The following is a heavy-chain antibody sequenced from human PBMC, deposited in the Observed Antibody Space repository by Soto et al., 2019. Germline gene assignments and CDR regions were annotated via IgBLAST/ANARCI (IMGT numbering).Heavy chain of an antibody. CDR2: ISAYTDKT. J-gene: IGHJ4*02. V-gene: IGHV1-18*01. CDR1: GYTFTSYG. Sequence: QVQLVQSGAEVKKPGASVKVSCRASGYTFTSYGISWVRQAPGQGLEWMGWISAYTDKTTYAKKFQGRLTMTTDTSSTTAYMELRSLRYDDTAVYYCARFTGISKWTFDSWGQGTLVTVSS. D-gene: IGHD1-26*01. CDR3: ARFTGISKWTFDS.